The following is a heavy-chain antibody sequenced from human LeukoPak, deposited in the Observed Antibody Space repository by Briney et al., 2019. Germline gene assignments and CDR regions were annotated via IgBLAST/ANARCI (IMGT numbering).Heavy chain of an antibody. Sequence: GESLKISCKGSGYSFTSYWIAWVRQMPGKGLEWMGIIYPGDSDTRYSPSLQGQVTISADKSISTAYLQWSSLKASDTAMYYCARPDGSWYAAMDVWGKGTTVTVSS. V-gene: IGHV5-51*01. CDR2: IYPGDSDT. CDR3: ARPDGSWYAAMDV. D-gene: IGHD6-13*01. CDR1: GYSFTSYW. J-gene: IGHJ6*03.